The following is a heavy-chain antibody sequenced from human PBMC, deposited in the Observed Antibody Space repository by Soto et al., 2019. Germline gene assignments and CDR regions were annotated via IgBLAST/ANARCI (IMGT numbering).Heavy chain of an antibody. Sequence: QGQLVESGGGVVQPGRSLRLSCSASGFTFSSYGMHWVRQSPGKGLEWVAVISYDGSNKYYADSVKGRFTISRHNSKNTLYLQMNSLRAEDTAVYYCATEDYYDSSGYFGWWDYFDFWGKGTLVTVSS. CDR1: GFTFSSYG. V-gene: IGHV3-30*03. D-gene: IGHD3-22*01. J-gene: IGHJ4*02. CDR3: ATEDYYDSSGYFGWWDYFDF. CDR2: ISYDGSNK.